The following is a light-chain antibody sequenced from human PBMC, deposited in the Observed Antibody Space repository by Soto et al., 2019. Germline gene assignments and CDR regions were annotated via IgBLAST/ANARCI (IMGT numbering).Light chain of an antibody. CDR3: QESHSYFWGT. J-gene: IGKJ1*01. CDR2: GAS. V-gene: IGKV1-39*01. Sequence: DIQMTHSPSSLSASVGDRVTSTCRTSQSISMSLNWYQQKPGRAPSVLIYGASRLHSGVPSRFRGGGSGKDFNLTISSLQPEDFATYYCQESHSYFWGTFGPGTKVDIK. CDR1: QSISMS.